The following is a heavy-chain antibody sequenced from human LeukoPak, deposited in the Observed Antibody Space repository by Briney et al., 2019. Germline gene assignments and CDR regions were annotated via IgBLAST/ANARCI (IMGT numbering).Heavy chain of an antibody. CDR3: NTDINTIYDKVH. J-gene: IGHJ4*02. V-gene: IGHV3-15*01. D-gene: IGHD5/OR15-5a*01. Sequence: GGSLRRSCGKSVLSVSGACMGWGRHTPGKGLEWVGLIRSRNEGETTAYATPVKGRFTISRDDSKSTIYLQMNSLKTEDTGVYYCNTDINTIYDKVHWGQGTLVTVSS. CDR2: IRSRNEGETT. CDR1: VLSVSGAC.